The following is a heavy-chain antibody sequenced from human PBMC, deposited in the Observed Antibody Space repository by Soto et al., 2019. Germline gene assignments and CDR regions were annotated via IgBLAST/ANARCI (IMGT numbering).Heavy chain of an antibody. V-gene: IGHV3-23*01. D-gene: IGHD5-18*01. Sequence: GGSLRLSCAASGFTFSSYAMSWVRQAPGKGLEWVSAISGSGGSTYYADPEKGRFTISRDNSKNTLYLQMNSLRAEDTAVYYCAKDNTIQLWPPPNYYYYYGMDVWGQGTTVTGSS. CDR3: AKDNTIQLWPPPNYYYYYGMDV. J-gene: IGHJ6*02. CDR2: ISGSGGST. CDR1: GFTFSSYA.